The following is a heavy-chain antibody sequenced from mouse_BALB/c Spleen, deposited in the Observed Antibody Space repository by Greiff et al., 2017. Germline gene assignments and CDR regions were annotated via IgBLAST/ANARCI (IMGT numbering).Heavy chain of an antibody. CDR1: GYSFTDYN. CDR2: IDPYNGGT. D-gene: IGHD1-1*01. V-gene: IGHV1S135*01. Sequence: VHVKQSGPELVKPGASVKVSCKASGYSFTDYNMYWVKQSHGKSLEWIGYIDPYNGGTSYNQKFKGKATLTVDKSSSTAFMHLNSLTSEDSAVYYCARGDYYGSRGFAYWGQGTLVTVSA. J-gene: IGHJ3*01. CDR3: ARGDYYGSRGFAY.